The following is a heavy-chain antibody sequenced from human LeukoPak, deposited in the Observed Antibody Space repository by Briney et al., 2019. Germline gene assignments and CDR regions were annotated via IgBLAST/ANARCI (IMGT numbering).Heavy chain of an antibody. J-gene: IGHJ4*02. CDR2: ISGSGGST. D-gene: IGHD6-19*01. V-gene: IGHV3-23*01. Sequence: HTGGSLRLSCAASGFTFSSYAMSWVRQAPGKGLEWVSAISGSGGSTYYADSVKGRFTISRDNSKNTLYLQMNSLRAEDTAVYYCAKDTGAVAGTIDYWGQGTLVTVSS. CDR1: GFTFSSYA. CDR3: AKDTGAVAGTIDY.